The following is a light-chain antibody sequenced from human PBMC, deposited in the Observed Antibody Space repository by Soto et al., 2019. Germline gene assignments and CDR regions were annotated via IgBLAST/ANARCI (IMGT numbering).Light chain of an antibody. V-gene: IGKV1-5*03. CDR2: KAS. CDR3: QQYNSYSEA. Sequence: DIAITQSPSTRSGSVGDRVTITCRASQTISSWLAWYQQKPGNATKLLIYKASTLKSGVPSRFSGSGSGTEFTLTISSLQPDDFATDYCQQYNSYSEALGEGTKVDIK. CDR1: QTISSW. J-gene: IGKJ1*01.